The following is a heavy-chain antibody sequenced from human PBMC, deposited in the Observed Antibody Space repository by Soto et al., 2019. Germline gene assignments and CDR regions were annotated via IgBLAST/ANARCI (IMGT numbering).Heavy chain of an antibody. V-gene: IGHV3-23*01. J-gene: IGHJ4*02. Sequence: GGSLRLSCAASGFTFSSYAMSWVRQVPGKGLEWVSAISGSGGSTYYADSVKGRFTISRDNSKNTLYLQMNSLRAEDTAVYYCEKQLRRHGFYYWGQGTLVTVSS. CDR1: GFTFSSYA. CDR2: ISGSGGST. D-gene: IGHD2-2*01. CDR3: EKQLRRHGFYY.